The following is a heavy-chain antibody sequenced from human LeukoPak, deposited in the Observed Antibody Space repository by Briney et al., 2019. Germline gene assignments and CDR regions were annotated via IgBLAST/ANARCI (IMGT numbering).Heavy chain of an antibody. D-gene: IGHD2-2*01. CDR3: ARDKVIPAATGHY. CDR1: RFTFSSYW. CDR2: IKQDGSEK. J-gene: IGHJ4*02. Sequence: GGSLRLSCAASRFTFSSYWMSWVRQAPGKGLEWVANIKQDGSEKYYVDSVKGRFTISRDNAKNSLYLQMNSLRAEDTAVYYCARDKVIPAATGHYWGQGTLVTVSS. V-gene: IGHV3-7*01.